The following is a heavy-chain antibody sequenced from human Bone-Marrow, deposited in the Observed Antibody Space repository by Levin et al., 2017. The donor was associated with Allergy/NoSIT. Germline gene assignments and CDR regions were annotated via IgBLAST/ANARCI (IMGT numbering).Heavy chain of an antibody. CDR1: GGTFSSYA. D-gene: IGHD6-25*01. CDR2: IIPIFGTA. CDR3: AKQNARGYL. Sequence: GGSLRLSCKASGGTFSSYAISWVRQAPGQGLEWMGGIIPIFGTANYAQKFQGRVTITADKSTSTAYMELSSLRSEDTAVYYCAKQNARGYLWGQGTLVTVSS. V-gene: IGHV1-69*06. J-gene: IGHJ4*02.